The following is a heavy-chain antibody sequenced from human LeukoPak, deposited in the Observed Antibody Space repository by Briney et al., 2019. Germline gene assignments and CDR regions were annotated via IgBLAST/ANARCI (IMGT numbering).Heavy chain of an antibody. CDR2: IYHSGST. Sequence: PSQTLSLTCAVSGGSISSGGYSWSWIRQAPGKGLEWVGYIYHSGSTYYNASLKSRVTISVDRSKNQFSLKLSSVTAADTAVYYCARAYCGGDCYPPQYYFDYWGQGTLVTVSS. J-gene: IGHJ4*02. V-gene: IGHV4-30-2*01. CDR1: GGSISSGGYS. CDR3: ARAYCGGDCYPPQYYFDY. D-gene: IGHD2-21*02.